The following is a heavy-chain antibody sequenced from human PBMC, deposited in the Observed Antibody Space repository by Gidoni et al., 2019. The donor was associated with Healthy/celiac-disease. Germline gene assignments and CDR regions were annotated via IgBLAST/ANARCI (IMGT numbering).Heavy chain of an antibody. Sequence: EVQLVQSGAEVKQPGESLRISCKGSGYSFTSSWISWVRQMPGKGLEWIGRIDPSDSYTNYSPSFQGHVTISADKSISTAYLQWSSLKASDTAMYYCARLQYYDFWSGYLHYYYMDVWGKGTTVTVSS. CDR2: IDPSDSYT. J-gene: IGHJ6*03. V-gene: IGHV5-10-1*03. D-gene: IGHD3-3*01. CDR1: GYSFTSSW. CDR3: ARLQYYDFWSGYLHYYYMDV.